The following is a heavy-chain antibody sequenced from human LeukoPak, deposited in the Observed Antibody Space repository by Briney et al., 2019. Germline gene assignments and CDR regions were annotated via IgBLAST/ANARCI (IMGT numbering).Heavy chain of an antibody. CDR3: ARDAGNSGYGMDV. V-gene: IGHV3-30-3*01. CDR1: GFTFSSYA. CDR2: IPYDGSNK. D-gene: IGHD5-12*01. J-gene: IGHJ6*02. Sequence: GGSLRLSCAASGFTFSSYAMHWVRQAPGKGLEWVAVIPYDGSNKYYADSVKGRFTISRDNSKNTLYLQMNSLRAEDTAVYYCARDAGNSGYGMDVWGQGTTVTVSS.